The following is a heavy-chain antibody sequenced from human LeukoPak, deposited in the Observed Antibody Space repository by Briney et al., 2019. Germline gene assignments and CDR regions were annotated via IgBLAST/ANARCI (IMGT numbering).Heavy chain of an antibody. D-gene: IGHD5-18*01. J-gene: IGHJ4*02. Sequence: GGSLRLSCAASGFTFSSYGMHWVRQAPGKGLEWVVFIRYDGSNKYYADSVKGRFTISRDNSKNTLYLQMNSLRAEDTAVYYCAILGGYSYGGRYFDYWGQGTLVTVSS. CDR1: GFTFSSYG. CDR3: AILGGYSYGGRYFDY. V-gene: IGHV3-30*02. CDR2: IRYDGSNK.